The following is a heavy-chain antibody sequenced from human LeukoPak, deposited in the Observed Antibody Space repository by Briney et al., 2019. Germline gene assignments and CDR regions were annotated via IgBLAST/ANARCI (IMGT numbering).Heavy chain of an antibody. J-gene: IGHJ4*02. D-gene: IGHD3-10*01. CDR3: ARFYYGSGSRNFDY. CDR1: GGSISSSSYY. V-gene: IGHV4-39*01. Sequence: SETLSLTCTVSGGSISSSSYYWGWIRQPPGKGLEWIGSIYYSGSTYYNPSLKSRVTISVDTSKNQFSLKLSSVTAADTAVYYCARFYYGSGSRNFDYWGQGTLATVSS. CDR2: IYYSGST.